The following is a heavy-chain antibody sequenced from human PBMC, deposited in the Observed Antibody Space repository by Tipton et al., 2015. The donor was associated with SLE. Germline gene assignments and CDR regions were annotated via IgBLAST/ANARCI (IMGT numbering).Heavy chain of an antibody. V-gene: IGHV4-39*07. CDR2: IYYSGST. Sequence: TLSLTCTVSGGSISRSSYYWGWIRQPPGKGLEWIGSIYYSGSTYYNPSLKSRVTISVDTSKNQFSLKLSSVTAADTAVYYCARWGQRRGAFDIWGQGTMVTVSS. J-gene: IGHJ3*02. CDR3: ARWGQRRGAFDI. D-gene: IGHD3-10*01. CDR1: GGSISRSSYY.